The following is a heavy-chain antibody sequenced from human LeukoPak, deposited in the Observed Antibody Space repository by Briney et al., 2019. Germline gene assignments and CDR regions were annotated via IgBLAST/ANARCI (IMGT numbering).Heavy chain of an antibody. J-gene: IGHJ5*02. CDR1: GYTFTSYG. CDR3: ARVSAGYCGGSSCYFSP. D-gene: IGHD2-2*01. CDR2: RSAYNGNT. V-gene: IGHV1-18*01. Sequence: ASVRVSCKASGYTFTSYGITWVRQAPGQGLEWMGWRSAYNGNTNYAQKLQGRVTMTTDTSTSTAYMELRSLTSDDTAVYYCARVSAGYCGGSSCYFSPWGQGTLVTVSS.